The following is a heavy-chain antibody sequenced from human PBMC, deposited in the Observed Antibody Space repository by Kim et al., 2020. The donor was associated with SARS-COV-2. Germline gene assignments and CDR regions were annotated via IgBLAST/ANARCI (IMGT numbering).Heavy chain of an antibody. Sequence: YYQDAVKGRFTISRDNAKNALYLQRDSLRAEDTAVYYCAREHYKYYFDHWGQGSLVTVSS. CDR3: AREHYKYYFDH. V-gene: IGHV3-11*01. D-gene: IGHD1-1*01. J-gene: IGHJ4*02.